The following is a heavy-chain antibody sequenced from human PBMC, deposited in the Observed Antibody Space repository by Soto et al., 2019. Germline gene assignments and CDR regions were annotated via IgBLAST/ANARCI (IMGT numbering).Heavy chain of an antibody. V-gene: IGHV5-10-1*01. D-gene: IGHD6-13*01. J-gene: IGHJ5*02. Sequence: PGESLKISCKGSGYSFTSYWISWVRQMPGKGLEWMGRIDPSDSYTNYSPSFQGHVTIPADKSISTAYLQWSSLKASDTAMYYCARHAVAAALLQHNWFDPWGQGTLVTVSS. CDR1: GYSFTSYW. CDR2: IDPSDSYT. CDR3: ARHAVAAALLQHNWFDP.